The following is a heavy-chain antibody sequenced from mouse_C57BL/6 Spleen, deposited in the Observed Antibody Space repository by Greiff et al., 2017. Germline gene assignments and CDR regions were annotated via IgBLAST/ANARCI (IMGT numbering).Heavy chain of an antibody. CDR1: GYTFTSYW. J-gene: IGHJ1*03. D-gene: IGHD2-1*01. Sequence: QVHVKQPGTELVKPGASVKLSCKASGYTFTSYWMHWVKQRPGQGLEWIGNINPSNGGTNYNEKFKGKATLTVDKSSSTAYMQLSSLTSEDSAVYYCAGCGNYVGFDVWGTGTTVTVSS. CDR3: AGCGNYVGFDV. V-gene: IGHV1-53*01. CDR2: INPSNGGT.